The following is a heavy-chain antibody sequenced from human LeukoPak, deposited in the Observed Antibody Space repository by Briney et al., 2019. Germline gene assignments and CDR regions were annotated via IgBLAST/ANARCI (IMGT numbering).Heavy chain of an antibody. V-gene: IGHV3-23*01. Sequence: ETLSLTCTVSGGSISSSSYYWGWIRQAPGKGLEWVSAISGGGGNTDYADSVKGRFTISRDNSKNTVFLQMNSLRAEDTGVYYCANRISGSSYWGQGTLVTVSS. CDR1: GGSISSSSYY. J-gene: IGHJ4*02. D-gene: IGHD1-26*01. CDR3: ANRISGSSY. CDR2: ISGGGGNT.